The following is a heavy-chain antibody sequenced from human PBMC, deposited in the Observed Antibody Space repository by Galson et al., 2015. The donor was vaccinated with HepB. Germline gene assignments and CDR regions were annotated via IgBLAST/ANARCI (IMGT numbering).Heavy chain of an antibody. Sequence: SLRLSCAASGFTFSSYAMHWVRQAPGKGLEWVAVISYDGSNKYYADSVKGRFTISRDNSKNTLYLQMNSLRAEDTAVYYCARESRTYYYDSSGGFDYWGQGTLVTVSS. CDR3: ARESRTYYYDSSGGFDY. CDR1: GFTFSSYA. J-gene: IGHJ4*02. V-gene: IGHV3-30-3*01. CDR2: ISYDGSNK. D-gene: IGHD3-22*01.